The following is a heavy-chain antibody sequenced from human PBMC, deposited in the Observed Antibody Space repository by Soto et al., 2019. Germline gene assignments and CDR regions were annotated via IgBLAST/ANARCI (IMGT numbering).Heavy chain of an antibody. J-gene: IGHJ4*02. CDR2: IHYSGST. D-gene: IGHD1-1*01. Sequence: QVQLQESGPGLVKLSETLYLTCTVPGGSVNIGTNYWSWIRQPPGKGLEWIGFIHYSGSTNYNPSRKSRVTMSVDTSKNQFSLKLTSVNAADTAVYYCTRCGDAYKNGHWGQGTLVTVSS. CDR1: GGSVNIGTNY. V-gene: IGHV4-61*01. CDR3: TRCGDAYKNGH.